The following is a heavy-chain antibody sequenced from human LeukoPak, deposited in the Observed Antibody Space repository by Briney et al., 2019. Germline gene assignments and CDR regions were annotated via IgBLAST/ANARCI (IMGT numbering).Heavy chain of an antibody. V-gene: IGHV4-38-2*02. J-gene: IGHJ6*03. CDR1: GYSISSGYF. CDR3: ARGITLFGVVIIKNYYMDV. CDR2: IYHSGST. D-gene: IGHD3-3*01. Sequence: SETLSLTCTVSGYSISSGYFWGWIRQPPGKGLEWIGSIYHSGSTSYNPSLKSRLTISVDTSKNQFSLKLSSVTAADTAVYYCARGITLFGVVIIKNYYMDVWGKGTTVTVSS.